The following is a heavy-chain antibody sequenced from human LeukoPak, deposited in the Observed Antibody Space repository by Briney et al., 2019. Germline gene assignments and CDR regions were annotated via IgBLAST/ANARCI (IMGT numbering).Heavy chain of an antibody. V-gene: IGHV4-39*01. CDR3: ASGGMIVVATDAFDI. Sequence: PSETLSLTCTVSGGSISSSSYYWGWIRQPPGKGLEWIGSIYYSGSTYYNPSLKSRVTISVDTSKNQFSLKLSSVTAADTAVYYCASGGMIVVATDAFDIWGQGTMVTVSS. J-gene: IGHJ3*02. D-gene: IGHD3-22*01. CDR2: IYYSGST. CDR1: GGSISSSSYY.